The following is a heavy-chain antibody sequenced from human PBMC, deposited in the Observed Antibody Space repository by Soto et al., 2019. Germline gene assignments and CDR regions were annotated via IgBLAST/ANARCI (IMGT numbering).Heavy chain of an antibody. Sequence: GASVKVSCKASGGTFSSYAISWVRQAPGQGLEWMGGIIPIFGTANYAQKFQGRVTITADESTSTAYMELSSLRSEDTAAYYCARKYYDFWSGYRLVNYYYYYYGMDVWGQGTTVTVSS. CDR3: ARKYYDFWSGYRLVNYYYYYYGMDV. D-gene: IGHD3-3*01. CDR2: IIPIFGTA. V-gene: IGHV1-69*13. CDR1: GGTFSSYA. J-gene: IGHJ6*02.